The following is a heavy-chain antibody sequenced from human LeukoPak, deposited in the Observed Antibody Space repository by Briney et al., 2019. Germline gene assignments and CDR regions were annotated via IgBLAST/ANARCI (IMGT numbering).Heavy chain of an antibody. V-gene: IGHV1-2*02. J-gene: IGHJ4*02. D-gene: IGHD1-26*01. CDR3: ARDQYSGSYYPPYFDY. CDR2: INPNSGGT. CDR1: GYTFTGYY. Sequence: ASVKVSCKASGYTFTGYYMHWVRQAPGQGLEWMGWINPNSGGTNYAQKFQGRVTMTRDTYISTAYMELSRLRSDDTAVYYCARDQYSGSYYPPYFDYWGQGTLVTVSS.